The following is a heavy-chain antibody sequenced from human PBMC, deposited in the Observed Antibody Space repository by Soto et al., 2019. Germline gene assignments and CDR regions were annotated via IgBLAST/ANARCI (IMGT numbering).Heavy chain of an antibody. Sequence: QVQLQQWGAGLLKPSETLSLTCAVYGGSFSGYYWSWIRQHPGKGLEWIGEINHSGSTNYNPSLKRRVTISVDTSKNQFSLKLSSVTAADTAVYYCARDPNMVRGFASDWYFDLWGRGNLVTVSS. D-gene: IGHD3-10*01. CDR2: INHSGST. V-gene: IGHV4-34*01. CDR3: ARDPNMVRGFASDWYFDL. CDR1: GGSFSGYY. J-gene: IGHJ2*01.